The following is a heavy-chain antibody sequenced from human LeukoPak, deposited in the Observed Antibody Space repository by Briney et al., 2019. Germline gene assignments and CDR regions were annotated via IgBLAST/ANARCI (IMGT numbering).Heavy chain of an antibody. CDR3: ARVTGTTPLPEYGMDV. J-gene: IGHJ6*02. CDR1: GFTFSSYS. CDR2: ISSSSSYI. Sequence: PGGSLRLSCAASGFTFSSYSMNWVRQAPGKGLEWVSSISSSSSYIYYADSVKGRFTISRDNAKNSLYLQMNSLRAEDTAVYYCARVTGTTPLPEYGMDVWGQGTTVTVSS. D-gene: IGHD1-7*01. V-gene: IGHV3-21*01.